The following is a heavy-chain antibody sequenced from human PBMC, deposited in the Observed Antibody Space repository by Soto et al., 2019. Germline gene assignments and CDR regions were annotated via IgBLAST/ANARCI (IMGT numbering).Heavy chain of an antibody. Sequence: QVQLVQSGAEVKKPGSSVKVSCKASGGTISSYAISWVRQAPGQGLEWMGGIIPMFDTENYAQKFQGRVTITADKSTSTACMDLTSLRYEDTAVYYCARAHFDWSTRTYGAFDIWGQGIMVTVSS. CDR3: ARAHFDWSTRTYGAFDI. CDR2: IIPMFDTE. CDR1: GGTISSYA. V-gene: IGHV1-69*06. D-gene: IGHD3-9*01. J-gene: IGHJ3*02.